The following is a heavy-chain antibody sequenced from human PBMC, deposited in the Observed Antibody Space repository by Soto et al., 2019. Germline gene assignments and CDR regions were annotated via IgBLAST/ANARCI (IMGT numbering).Heavy chain of an antibody. V-gene: IGHV4-31*03. Sequence: SETLSLTCTVSGGSISSGGYYWSWIRQHPGKGLEWIGYIYYSGSTYYNPSLKSRVTISVDTSKNQFSLKLSSVTAADTAVYFCARVVDYIWGSYRPTDDAFDIWGQGTMVTVSS. CDR1: GGSISSGGYY. J-gene: IGHJ3*02. D-gene: IGHD3-16*02. CDR2: IYYSGST. CDR3: ARVVDYIWGSYRPTDDAFDI.